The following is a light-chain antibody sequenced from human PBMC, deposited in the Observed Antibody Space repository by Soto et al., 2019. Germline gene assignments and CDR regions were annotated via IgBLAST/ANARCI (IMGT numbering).Light chain of an antibody. J-gene: IGLJ2*01. Sequence: QSVLTQPASVSGSPGQSITISCIGTSSDVGGYNYVSWYQHHPGKAPKLMIYEVTNRPSGVSYRFSGSKTGNTASLTISGLQAEDEADYYCSSYTSSNTLVVFGGGTQLTVL. V-gene: IGLV2-14*01. CDR2: EVT. CDR3: SSYTSSNTLVV. CDR1: SSDVGGYNY.